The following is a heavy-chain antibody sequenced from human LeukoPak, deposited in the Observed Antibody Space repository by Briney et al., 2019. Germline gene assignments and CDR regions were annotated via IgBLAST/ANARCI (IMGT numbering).Heavy chain of an antibody. Sequence: PGGSLRPSCVVSGYSFSTNMMTWVRQTPGKGLEWVATILPAGKESYRVESVKGRFTVSRDNAKNLLFLQMNSLRADDTAVYYCARGDIDIVVVPAAMFIGYWGQGTLVTVSS. CDR2: ILPAGKES. D-gene: IGHD2-2*01. CDR3: ARGDIDIVVVPAAMFIGY. CDR1: GYSFSTNM. V-gene: IGHV3-7*04. J-gene: IGHJ4*02.